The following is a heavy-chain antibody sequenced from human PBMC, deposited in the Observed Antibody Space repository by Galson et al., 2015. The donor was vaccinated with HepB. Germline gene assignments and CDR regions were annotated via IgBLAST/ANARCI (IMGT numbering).Heavy chain of an antibody. CDR1: GFTFSSYG. D-gene: IGHD2-2*01. V-gene: IGHV3-33*01. J-gene: IGHJ6*03. CDR3: ARATVCTSCYPVGIDYYYMDV. Sequence: SLRLSCAASGFTFSSYGMHWVRQAPGKGLEWVAVIWYDGSNKYYADSVKGRFTISRDNSKNTLYLQMNSLRAEDTAVYYCARATVCTSCYPVGIDYYYMDVWGKGTTVTVSS. CDR2: IWYDGSNK.